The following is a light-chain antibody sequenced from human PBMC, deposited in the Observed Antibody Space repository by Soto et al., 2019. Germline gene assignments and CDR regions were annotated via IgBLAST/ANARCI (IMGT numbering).Light chain of an antibody. CDR1: SSYVGSYNL. J-gene: IGLJ1*01. CDR2: EVS. CDR3: CSYAGSSGYV. Sequence: QSVLTQPASVSGSPGQSITISCTGTSSYVGSYNLVSWYQQHPGKAPKPMIYEVSKRPSGVSNRFSGSKSGNTASLTISGLQAEDEADYYCCSYAGSSGYVFGTGTKVTVL. V-gene: IGLV2-23*02.